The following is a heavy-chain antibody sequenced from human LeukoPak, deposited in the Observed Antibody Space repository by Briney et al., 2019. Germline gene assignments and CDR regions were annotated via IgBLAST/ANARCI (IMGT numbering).Heavy chain of an antibody. D-gene: IGHD3-10*01. CDR1: GFTFSSYA. V-gene: IGHV3-23*01. CDR3: AKAKGRITMVRGVIMRVGFDY. Sequence: GSLRLSCAASGFTFSSYAMSWVRQAPGKGLEWVSAISGSGGSTYYADSVKGRLTISRDNSKNTLYLQMNSLRAEDTAVYYCAKAKGRITMVRGVIMRVGFDYWGQGTLVTVSS. CDR2: ISGSGGST. J-gene: IGHJ4*02.